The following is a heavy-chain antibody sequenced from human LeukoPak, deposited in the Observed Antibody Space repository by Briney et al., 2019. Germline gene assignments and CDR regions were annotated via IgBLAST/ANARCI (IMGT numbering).Heavy chain of an antibody. CDR2: IFYSGST. CDR1: GGSISSYC. CDR3: ARISNSGYNSRGAFDI. Sequence: PSETLSLTCTVSGGSISSYCWSWIRQPPGKGLEWIGYIFYSGSTNYNPSLKSRVTISVDTSKNQFSLKLSSVTAADTAVYYCARISNSGYNSRGAFDIWGQGTMVTVSS. D-gene: IGHD3-22*01. J-gene: IGHJ3*02. V-gene: IGHV4-59*01.